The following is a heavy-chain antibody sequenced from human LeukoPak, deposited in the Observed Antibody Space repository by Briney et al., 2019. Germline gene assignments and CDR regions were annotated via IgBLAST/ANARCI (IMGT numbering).Heavy chain of an antibody. V-gene: IGHV1-2*04. CDR3: ARACPIVGASGPCAFDI. CDR2: INPNSGGT. J-gene: IGHJ3*02. Sequence: ASVKVSCKASGYTFTGYYMHWVRQAPGQGLEWMGWINPNSGGTNYAQKFQGWVTMTRDTSISTAYMELSRLRSDDTAVYYCARACPIVGASGPCAFDIWGQGTMVTVSS. CDR1: GYTFTGYY. D-gene: IGHD1-26*01.